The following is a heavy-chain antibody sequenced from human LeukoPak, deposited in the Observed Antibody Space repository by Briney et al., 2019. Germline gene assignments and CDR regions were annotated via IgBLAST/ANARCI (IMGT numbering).Heavy chain of an antibody. CDR1: GFTFSSYW. J-gene: IGHJ6*02. Sequence: GGSLRLSCTASGFTFSSYWMSWVRQAPGKGLEWVANIKQDGSEKDYVDSVKGRFTISRDNAKNSVYLQMNSLRAEDTAVYYCAKYCGGDCYGMDVWGQGTTVTVSS. CDR3: AKYCGGDCYGMDV. CDR2: IKQDGSEK. D-gene: IGHD2-21*01. V-gene: IGHV3-7*01.